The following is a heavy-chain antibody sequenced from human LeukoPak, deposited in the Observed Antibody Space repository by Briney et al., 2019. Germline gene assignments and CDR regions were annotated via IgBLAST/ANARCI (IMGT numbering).Heavy chain of an antibody. CDR1: GFSFRSYG. CDR3: AKDNNGAAAGIIPGAFDI. D-gene: IGHD6-13*01. J-gene: IGHJ3*02. CDR2: ISYDGSNK. Sequence: GRSLRLSCAASGFSFRSYGMHWVRLAPGKGLEWVAVISYDGSNKYYADSVKGRFTISRDNSKNTLFLQMNSLRGEDTAVYYCAKDNNGAAAGIIPGAFDIWGQGTMVTVSS. V-gene: IGHV3-30*18.